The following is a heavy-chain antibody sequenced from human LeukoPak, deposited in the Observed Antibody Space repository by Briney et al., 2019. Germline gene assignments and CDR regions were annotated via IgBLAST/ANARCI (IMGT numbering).Heavy chain of an antibody. D-gene: IGHD2-15*01. J-gene: IGHJ4*02. V-gene: IGHV4-59*08. Sequence: SETLSLTCTLSGGSISSYYWSWIRESPGKGLEWIGYITNIGSTNYNPSLKSRATMSVDTSKTQFSLRLSSVTAADTAVYYCARRYCSTGSCYSGFDYWGQGTLVTISS. CDR1: GGSISSYY. CDR2: ITNIGST. CDR3: ARRYCSTGSCYSGFDY.